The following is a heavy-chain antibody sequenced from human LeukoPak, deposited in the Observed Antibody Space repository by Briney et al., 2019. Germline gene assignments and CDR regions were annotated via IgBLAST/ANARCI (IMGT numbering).Heavy chain of an antibody. D-gene: IGHD3-22*01. J-gene: IGHJ4*02. CDR2: IYYSGST. V-gene: IGHV4-59*01. CDR3: ASRSGVSSGYYY. CDR1: GGSISSYY. Sequence: PSETLSLTCTVSGGSISSYYWSCIRQPPGKGLEWIGYIYYSGSTNYNPSLKSRVTISVDTSKNQFSLKLSSVTAADTAVYYCASRSGVSSGYYYWGQGTLVTVSS.